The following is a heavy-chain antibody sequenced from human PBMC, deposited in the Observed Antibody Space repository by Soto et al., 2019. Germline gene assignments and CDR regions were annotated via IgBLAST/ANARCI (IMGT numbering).Heavy chain of an antibody. V-gene: IGHV3-74*01. CDR2: ISSDGSNV. CDR3: ARDRTLAGPTSFIAP. CDR1: GFTFSNYW. J-gene: IGHJ5*02. D-gene: IGHD6-19*01. Sequence: GGSLRLSCAASGFTFSNYWMHWARQAPGKGLMWVSRISSDGSNVVYADSVKGRFTISRDNADNTLYLQMNSLRAEDTAMYYCARDRTLAGPTSFIAPWGQRSLVTVSS.